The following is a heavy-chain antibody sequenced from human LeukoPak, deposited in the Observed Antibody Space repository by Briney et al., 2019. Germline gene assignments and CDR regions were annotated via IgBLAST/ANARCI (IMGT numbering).Heavy chain of an antibody. CDR2: FDPEDGET. Sequence: ASVKVSCKVSGYTLTELSMHWVRQAPGKGLEWMGGFDPEDGETIYAQKFQGRVTMTEDTSTDTAYMELSSLRSDDTAVYYCARVTGTYDYYYYYMDVWGKGTTVTISS. V-gene: IGHV1-24*01. J-gene: IGHJ6*03. D-gene: IGHD1-20*01. CDR3: ARVTGTYDYYYYYMDV. CDR1: GYTLTELS.